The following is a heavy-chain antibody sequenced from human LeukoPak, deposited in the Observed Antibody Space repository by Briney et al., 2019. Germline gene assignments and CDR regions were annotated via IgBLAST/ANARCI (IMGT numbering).Heavy chain of an antibody. Sequence: QPGGSLRLSCAASGFTFSSYGMHWVRQAPGKGLEWVAVISYDGSNKYYADSVKGRFTISRDNSKNTLYLQMNSLRAEDTAVYYCARISYGGQFDYWGQGTLVTVSS. D-gene: IGHD4-23*01. V-gene: IGHV3-30*03. J-gene: IGHJ4*02. CDR2: ISYDGSNK. CDR1: GFTFSSYG. CDR3: ARISYGGQFDY.